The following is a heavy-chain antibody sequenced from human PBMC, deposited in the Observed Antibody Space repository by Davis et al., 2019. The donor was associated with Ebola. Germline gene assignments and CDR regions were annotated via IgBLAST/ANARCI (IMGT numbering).Heavy chain of an antibody. CDR1: GYTFSNDE. Sequence: GESLNISCVASGYTFSNDEMSWVRQAPGKGLEWVSHITRSGNIIYYADSVKGRFTISRDNAKNSLFLQMNSLRAEDTAVYYCARDRGKTDYYYYGMDVWGQGTTVTVSS. J-gene: IGHJ6*02. CDR2: ITRSGNII. V-gene: IGHV3-48*03. CDR3: ARDRGKTDYYYYGMDV. D-gene: IGHD1-14*01.